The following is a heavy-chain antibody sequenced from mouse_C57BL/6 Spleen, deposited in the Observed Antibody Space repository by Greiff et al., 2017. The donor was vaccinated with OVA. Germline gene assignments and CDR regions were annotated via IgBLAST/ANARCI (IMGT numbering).Heavy chain of an antibody. Sequence: QVQLQQSGPELVKPGASVKISCKASGYAFSSSWMNWVKQRPGKGLEWIGRIYPGDGDTNYNGKFKGKATLTADKSSSTAYMQLSSLTSEDSAVYFCATYYHDYWGKGTTLTVSS. CDR1: GYAFSSSW. CDR3: ATYYHDY. CDR2: IYPGDGDT. V-gene: IGHV1-82*01. D-gene: IGHD1-1*01. J-gene: IGHJ2*01.